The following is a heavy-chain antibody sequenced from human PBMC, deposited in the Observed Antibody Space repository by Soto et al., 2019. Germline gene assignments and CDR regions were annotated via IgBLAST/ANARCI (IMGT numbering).Heavy chain of an antibody. D-gene: IGHD7-27*01. CDR1: RFTFSSYG. CDR3: ARDLVVTGDYYYYYGMDV. CDR2: IWYDGSNK. V-gene: IGHV3-33*01. Sequence: QVQLVESGGGVVQPGRSLRLSCAASRFTFSSYGMHWVRQAPGKGLEWVAVIWYDGSNKYYADSVKGRFTISRDNSKNTLYLQMNSLRAEDTAVYYGARDLVVTGDYYYYYGMDVWGQGTTVTVSS. J-gene: IGHJ6*02.